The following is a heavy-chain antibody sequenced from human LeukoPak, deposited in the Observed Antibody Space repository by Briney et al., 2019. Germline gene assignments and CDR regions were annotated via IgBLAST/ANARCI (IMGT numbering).Heavy chain of an antibody. CDR3: ARAGGDYEGDWFDP. V-gene: IGHV3-30*04. CDR1: GFTFRDYV. CDR2: MSDDKRAI. D-gene: IGHD4-17*01. Sequence: GKSLRLSCEASGFTFRDYVIHWVRQAPGKGLEWVAVMSDDKRAILYADSVKGRFTISRDNSKNTLYLQMNSLRAEDTAVYYCARAGGDYEGDWFDPWGQGTLVTVSS. J-gene: IGHJ5*02.